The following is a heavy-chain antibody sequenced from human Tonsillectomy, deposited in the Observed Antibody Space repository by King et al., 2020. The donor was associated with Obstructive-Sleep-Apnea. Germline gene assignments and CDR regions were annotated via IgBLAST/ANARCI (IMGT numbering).Heavy chain of an antibody. Sequence: VQLVESGGGVVQPGGSLRLSYAASGFTFSSYGMHWVRQAPGKGLEWVTFIRFDGSKTYYADSVQGRFTISRDNSKSTLYLQMNNLRPEDTAFYYCAKDLGMGSQLDLRGPGTLVTVSS. CDR2: IRFDGSKT. D-gene: IGHD7-27*01. V-gene: IGHV3-30*02. CDR3: AKDLGMGSQLDL. J-gene: IGHJ4*02. CDR1: GFTFSSYG.